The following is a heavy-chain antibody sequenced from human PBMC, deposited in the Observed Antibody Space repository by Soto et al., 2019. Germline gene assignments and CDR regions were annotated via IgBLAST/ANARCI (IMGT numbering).Heavy chain of an antibody. J-gene: IGHJ4*02. V-gene: IGHV4-31*03. D-gene: IGHD2-8*01. Sequence: QVQLQESGPGLVKPSQTLSLTCTVSGGSISSGGYYWSWIRQHPGKGLEWIGYIYYSGSTYYNPSLKSGVTTAVDTSKNQFSLKLSSVTAADTAVYYCATRPLYGDGYYFDYWGQGTLVTVSS. CDR2: IYYSGST. CDR3: ATRPLYGDGYYFDY. CDR1: GGSISSGGYY.